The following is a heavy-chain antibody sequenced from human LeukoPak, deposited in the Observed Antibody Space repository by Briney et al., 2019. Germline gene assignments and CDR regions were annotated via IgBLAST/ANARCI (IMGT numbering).Heavy chain of an antibody. CDR1: GGSFSGYY. V-gene: IGHV4-34*01. D-gene: IGHD3-10*01. J-gene: IGHJ5*02. CDR3: ARRRGITPNWFDP. CDR2: INHSGST. Sequence: SETLSLTCAVYGGSFSGYYWSWIRQPPGKGMEWIGEINHSGSTNYNPSLKSRVTISVDTSKNQFSLKLSSVTAADTAVYYCARRRGITPNWFDPWGQGTLVTVSS.